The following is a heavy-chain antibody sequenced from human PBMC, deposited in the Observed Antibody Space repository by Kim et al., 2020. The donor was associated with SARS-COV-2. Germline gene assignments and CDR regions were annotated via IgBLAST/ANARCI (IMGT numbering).Heavy chain of an antibody. J-gene: IGHJ6*02. CDR1: GGSISSSSYY. V-gene: IGHV4-39*01. Sequence: SETLSLTCTVSGGSISSSSYYWGWIRQPPGKGLEWIGSIYYSGSTYYNPSLKSRVTISVDTSKNQFSLKLSSVTAADTAVYYCARQGGESSSWETILGLYYYYGMDVWGQGTTVTVSS. CDR2: IYYSGST. D-gene: IGHD6-13*01. CDR3: ARQGGESSSWETILGLYYYYGMDV.